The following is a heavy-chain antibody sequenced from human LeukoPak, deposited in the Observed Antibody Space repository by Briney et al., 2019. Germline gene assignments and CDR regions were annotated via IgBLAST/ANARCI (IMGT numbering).Heavy chain of an antibody. Sequence: GGSLRLSCVASGFPFSSYWMTWVRQAPGKGLEWVANIKQDGSKKSYVDSVKGRFTISRDNAKNSLYLQMNSLRAEDTAIYYCPGGGYFDEGMDYGARGPLVPVSS. CDR1: GFPFSSYW. V-gene: IGHV3-7*04. CDR2: IKQDGSKK. J-gene: IGHJ4*02. CDR3: PGGGYFDEGMDY. D-gene: IGHD2/OR15-2a*01.